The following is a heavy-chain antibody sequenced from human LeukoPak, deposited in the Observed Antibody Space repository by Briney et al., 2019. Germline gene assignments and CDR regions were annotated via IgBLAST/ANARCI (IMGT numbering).Heavy chain of an antibody. Sequence: GSVKVSCKASGYTFTGYYMHWVRQAPGQGLEWMGWINPNSGNTGYAQKFQGRVTITRNTSISTAYMELSSLRSEDTAVYYCARRTMVRGVHYYYYMDVWGKGTTVTVSS. CDR3: ARRTMVRGVHYYYYMDV. V-gene: IGHV1-8*03. CDR2: INPNSGNT. D-gene: IGHD3-10*01. CDR1: GYTFTGYY. J-gene: IGHJ6*03.